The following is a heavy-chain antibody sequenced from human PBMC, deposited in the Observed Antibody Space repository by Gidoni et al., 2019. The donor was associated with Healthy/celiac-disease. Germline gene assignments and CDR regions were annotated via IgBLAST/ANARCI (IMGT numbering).Heavy chain of an antibody. Sequence: QVQLQESGPGLVKPSESLSLTCTVSGGSIRSYYWIWSRQPPGKGLEWIWYIYSSGSTNYNPSLKSRVTISVDTSKKQFSLKLSAVTAADTAVYYCARHDYYDSSGYYQPQYWYFDLWGRGTLVTVSS. CDR1: GGSIRSYY. V-gene: IGHV4-59*01. J-gene: IGHJ2*01. D-gene: IGHD3-22*01. CDR2: IYSSGST. CDR3: ARHDYYDSSGYYQPQYWYFDL.